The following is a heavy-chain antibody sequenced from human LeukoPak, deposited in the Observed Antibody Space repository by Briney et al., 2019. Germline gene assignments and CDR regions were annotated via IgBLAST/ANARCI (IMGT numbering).Heavy chain of an antibody. CDR3: AKTPITMVRGVITPRSETYFDY. J-gene: IGHJ4*02. CDR1: GFTFSSSA. Sequence: GGSLRLSCAASGFTFSSSAMSWVRQAPGEGLEWVSSISGSGSGGSTYYADSVKCRFTISRDNSKNTLYLQMNSLRAEDTAVYYCAKTPITMVRGVITPRSETYFDYWGQGTLVTVSS. D-gene: IGHD3-10*01. CDR2: ISGSGSGGST. V-gene: IGHV3-23*01.